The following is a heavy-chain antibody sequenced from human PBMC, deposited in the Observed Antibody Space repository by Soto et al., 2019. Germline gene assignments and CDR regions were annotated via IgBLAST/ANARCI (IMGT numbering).Heavy chain of an antibody. J-gene: IGHJ4*02. CDR2: IIPTFDTT. CDR3: ARESGDYGRPYFDY. V-gene: IGHV1-69*01. Sequence: VQLVQSGAEVKKPGSSVKVSCKASGGTFTSFPFSWVRQAPGQGLEWMGGIIPTFDTTNYASKFQGRLTITTDESTTTSSMELRGLTSVDTAIYYSARESGDYGRPYFDYWRQGTLVTVSS. CDR1: GGTFTSFP. D-gene: IGHD4-17*01.